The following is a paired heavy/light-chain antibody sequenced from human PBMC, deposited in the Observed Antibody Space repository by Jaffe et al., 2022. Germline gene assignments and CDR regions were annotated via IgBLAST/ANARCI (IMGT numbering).Heavy chain of an antibody. Sequence: EVQLVESGGGLVQPGGSLRLSCAASGFTFSDHFMDWVRQAPGKGLEWVGRTRNKAYSYTTEYAASVKGRFSISRDDSKNSLYLQMNSLKTEDTAVYYCARDARGTTPLWGRGTLVTVSS. V-gene: IGHV3-72*01. CDR1: GFTFSDHF. J-gene: IGHJ2*01. CDR2: TRNKAYSYTT. D-gene: IGHD4-17*01. CDR3: ARDARGTTPL.
Light chain of an antibody. CDR1: QSVLYSSENKNY. V-gene: IGKV4-1*01. CDR3: QQHYSLPIT. J-gene: IGKJ5*01. CDR2: WAS. Sequence: DIVMTQSPDSLAVSLGERATINCKSSQSVLYSSENKNYLVWYQQKPGQPPKLLIYWASTRESGVPDRFSGSGSGTDFTLTISSLQAEDVAVYYCQQHYSLPITFGQGTRLEIK.